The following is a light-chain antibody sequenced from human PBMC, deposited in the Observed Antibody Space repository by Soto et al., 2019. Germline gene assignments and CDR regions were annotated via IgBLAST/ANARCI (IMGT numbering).Light chain of an antibody. CDR3: QQRSNWPPTWT. V-gene: IGKV3-11*01. CDR1: QSVSSY. J-gene: IGKJ1*01. Sequence: IVLTQSPATLSLSPGERATLSCRASQSVSSYLAWYQQKPGQAPRLLIFGASNRATGIPHRFSGSGSGTDFTLTISSLEPEDYAVYYCQQRSNWPPTWTFGQGTKVDIK. CDR2: GAS.